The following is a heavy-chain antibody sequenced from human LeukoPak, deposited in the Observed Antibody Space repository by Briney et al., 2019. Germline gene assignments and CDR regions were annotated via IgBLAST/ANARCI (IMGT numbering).Heavy chain of an antibody. CDR3: ARLRSNYVYYYYGMDV. Sequence: GGSLRLSCAASGFTLSSYAMHWVRQAPGKGLEWVAVISYDGSNKYYADSVKGRFTISRDNSKNTLYLQMNSLRAEDTAVYYCARLRSNYVYYYYGMDVWGQGTTVTVSS. D-gene: IGHD4-11*01. CDR1: GFTLSSYA. V-gene: IGHV3-30-3*01. J-gene: IGHJ6*02. CDR2: ISYDGSNK.